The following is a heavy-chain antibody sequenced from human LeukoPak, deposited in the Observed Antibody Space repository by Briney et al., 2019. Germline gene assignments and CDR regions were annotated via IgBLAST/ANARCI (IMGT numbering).Heavy chain of an antibody. J-gene: IGHJ4*02. CDR1: GFTFSSYW. CDR3: ERGSSTHGEYYFDY. V-gene: IGHV3-21*01. CDR2: ISSRSSYI. Sequence: GGSLRLSCAASGFTFSSYWMHWVRQAPGKGLEWVSSISSRSSYIYYADSVKGRFTISRDNAKNSLYLQMNSLRAEDTAVYYCERGSSTHGEYYFDYWGQGTLVTVSS. D-gene: IGHD2-2*01.